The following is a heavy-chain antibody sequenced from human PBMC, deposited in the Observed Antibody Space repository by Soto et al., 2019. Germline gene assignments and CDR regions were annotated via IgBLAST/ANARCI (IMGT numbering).Heavy chain of an antibody. CDR3: AREYPRYDFWSGDFDY. CDR2: ISYDGSNK. V-gene: IGHV3-30-3*01. CDR1: GFTFSSYA. J-gene: IGHJ4*02. D-gene: IGHD3-3*01. Sequence: QVQLVESGGGVVQPGRSLRLSCAASGFTFSSYAMHWVRQAPGKGLEWVAVISYDGSNKYYADYVKGRFTISRDNSKNTLYLHMNSLRAEDTAVYYCAREYPRYDFWSGDFDYWGQGTLVTVSS.